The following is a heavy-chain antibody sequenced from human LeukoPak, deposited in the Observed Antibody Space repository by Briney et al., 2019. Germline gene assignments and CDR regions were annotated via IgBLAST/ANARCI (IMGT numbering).Heavy chain of an antibody. Sequence: GASVKVSCRASGYTFTSYGISWVRQAPGQGLEWMGWISAYNGNTNYAQKLQGRVTMTTDTSTSTAYMELRSLRSNDTAVYYYARDLGKRYYFDYWGQGTLVTVSS. V-gene: IGHV1-18*01. CDR1: GYTFTSYG. CDR2: ISAYNGNT. CDR3: ARDLGKRYYFDY. J-gene: IGHJ4*02.